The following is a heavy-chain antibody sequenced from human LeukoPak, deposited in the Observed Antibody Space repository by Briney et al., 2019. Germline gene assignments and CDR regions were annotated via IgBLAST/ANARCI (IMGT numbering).Heavy chain of an antibody. V-gene: IGHV4-34*01. Sequence: PSETLSLTCAVYGGSFSGYYWSWIRQPPGKGLEWIGEINNSGSTNYNPSLKSRVTISVDTSKNQFSLKLSSVTAADTAVYFCASGFRGDNFDYWGQGTLVTVSS. CDR2: INNSGST. D-gene: IGHD7-27*01. CDR1: GGSFSGYY. CDR3: ASGFRGDNFDY. J-gene: IGHJ4*02.